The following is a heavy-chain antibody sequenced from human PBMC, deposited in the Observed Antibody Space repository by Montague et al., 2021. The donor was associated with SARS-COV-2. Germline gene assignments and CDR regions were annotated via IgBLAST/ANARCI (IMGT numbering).Heavy chain of an antibody. CDR1: GGSISSGGYS. CDR2: IYHSGST. CDR3: ARGSMVRGGKVYYGMDV. J-gene: IGHJ6*02. Sequence: TLSLTCAVSGGSISSGGYSWNWIRQPPGKGLEWIGYIYHSGSTYYNPSLKSRVTISLDSSKNQFSLSLTSVTAADTAVYYCARGSMVRGGKVYYGMDVWGQGTTVTVSS. V-gene: IGHV4-30-2*01. D-gene: IGHD3-10*01.